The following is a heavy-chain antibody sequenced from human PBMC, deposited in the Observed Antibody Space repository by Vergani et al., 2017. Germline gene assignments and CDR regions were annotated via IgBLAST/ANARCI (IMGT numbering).Heavy chain of an antibody. CDR3: ARGGKGIIMVVPSTHL. CDR1: GFTFSSYW. D-gene: IGHD2-15*01. V-gene: IGHV3-7*01. CDR2: IKQDGSEK. J-gene: IGHJ4*02. Sequence: EVQLVESGGGLVQPGGSLTLSCAASGFTFSSYWMSWVRQAPGKGLEWVANIKQDGSEKYYVDSVKGRFTISRDNAKNSLYLQMNSLRAEDTAVYYCARGGKGIIMVVPSTHLWGQGTQVSVS.